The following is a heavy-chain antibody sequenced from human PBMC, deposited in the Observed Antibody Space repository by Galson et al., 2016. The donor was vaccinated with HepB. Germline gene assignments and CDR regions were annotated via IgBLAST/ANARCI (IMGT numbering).Heavy chain of an antibody. CDR3: ATDRRSIFGAVTEYFQH. Sequence: SLRLSCAASGFTFTSYTMNWVRQAPGKGLEWVSSISSSTIYIYYADSVKGRFTISRDNAKNSLYLQMNSLRDEDTAAYYCATDRRSIFGAVTEYFQHWGQGTLVTVSS. V-gene: IGHV3-21*01. D-gene: IGHD3-3*01. J-gene: IGHJ1*01. CDR1: GFTFTSYT. CDR2: ISSSTIYI.